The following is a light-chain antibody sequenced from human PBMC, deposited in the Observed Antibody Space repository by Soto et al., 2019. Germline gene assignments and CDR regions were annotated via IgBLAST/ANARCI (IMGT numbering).Light chain of an antibody. CDR2: DVS. V-gene: IGLV2-11*01. J-gene: IGLJ2*01. Sequence: QSALTQPRSVSGSPGQSVTISCTGTSSDVGGYNYVFWYQQHPGKAPKLMIYDVSKRPSGVPDRFSGSKSGNTASLTISGLQAEDEADYYCCSYAGSSSVVFGGGTKVTVL. CDR3: CSYAGSSSVV. CDR1: SSDVGGYNY.